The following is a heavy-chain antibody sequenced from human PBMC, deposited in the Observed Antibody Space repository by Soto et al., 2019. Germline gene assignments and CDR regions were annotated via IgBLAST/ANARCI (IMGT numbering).Heavy chain of an antibody. Sequence: EVQLVESGGDLVQPGGSLRLSCAASGFTFSTYSMNWVRQAPGKGLEWVSSISSSSTIYYADSVKGRFTISRDNVKNSLYLQMHSLRAEDTAVYYCARERGSGWTFDYWGQGTLVTVSS. J-gene: IGHJ4*02. CDR3: ARERGSGWTFDY. D-gene: IGHD6-19*01. CDR2: ISSSSTI. CDR1: GFTFSTYS. V-gene: IGHV3-48*01.